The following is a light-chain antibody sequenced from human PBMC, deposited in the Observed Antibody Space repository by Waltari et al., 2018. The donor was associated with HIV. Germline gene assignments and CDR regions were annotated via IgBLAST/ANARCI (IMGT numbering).Light chain of an antibody. CDR1: PANLGANF. J-gene: IGLJ2*01. CDR3: AVLDDTLGGGV. CDR2: RDN. Sequence: QSVLTQPPSASGTTGQKVTISCSGGPANLGANFVFWFQQFPGTAPKLLIYRDNLRHSGVPARFSGSKSGTSASLTISGLRSDDEAHYFCAVLDDTLGGGVFGGGTKLTVL. V-gene: IGLV1-47*01.